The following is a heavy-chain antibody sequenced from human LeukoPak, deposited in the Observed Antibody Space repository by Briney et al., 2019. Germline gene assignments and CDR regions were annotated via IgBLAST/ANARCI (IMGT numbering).Heavy chain of an antibody. Sequence: GASVKVSCKASGYTFTDNHMYWIRQAPGQGPECMGWINPNSGGTNYAQKFQGRITMTRDTSISTAYMELSRLTSDDTAIYFCARELGRNAFDIWGQGTTVTVSS. CDR2: INPNSGGT. CDR1: GYTFTDNH. J-gene: IGHJ3*02. D-gene: IGHD7-27*01. CDR3: ARELGRNAFDI. V-gene: IGHV1-2*02.